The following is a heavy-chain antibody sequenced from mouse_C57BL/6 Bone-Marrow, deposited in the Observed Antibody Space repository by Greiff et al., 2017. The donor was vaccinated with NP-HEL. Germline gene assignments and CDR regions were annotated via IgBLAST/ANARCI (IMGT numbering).Heavy chain of an antibody. J-gene: IGHJ3*01. Sequence: QVQLQQPGAELVKPGASVKLSCKASGYTFTSYWMQWVKQRPGQGLEWIGEIDPSDSYTNYNQKFKGKATLTVDTSSSTAYMQLSSLTSEDSAVYYCAPQLVPSWFAYWGQGTLVTVSA. V-gene: IGHV1-50*01. D-gene: IGHD4-1*02. CDR2: IDPSDSYT. CDR1: GYTFTSYW. CDR3: APQLVPSWFAY.